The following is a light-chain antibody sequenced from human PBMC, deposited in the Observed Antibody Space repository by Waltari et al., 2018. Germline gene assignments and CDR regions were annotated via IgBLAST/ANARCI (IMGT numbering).Light chain of an antibody. CDR3: QQSKIWPA. Sequence: EIVMTQSPATLSVSPGERATLSCRASQGRSRDLAWYQQKPGQAPRPRIFGASTTATGVPASFSGSGSGTEFTLTLSSLQSEDFGVYYCQQSKIWPAFGQGTKVEIK. V-gene: IGKV3-15*01. CDR2: GAS. J-gene: IGKJ1*01. CDR1: QGRSRD.